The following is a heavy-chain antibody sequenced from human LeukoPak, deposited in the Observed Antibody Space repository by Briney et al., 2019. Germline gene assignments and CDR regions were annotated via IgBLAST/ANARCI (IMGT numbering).Heavy chain of an antibody. CDR3: ARGSNSGYSIDY. V-gene: IGHV3-33*01. Sequence: RSLRLSCAVSGFSFISYGVHWVRQAPGKGLEWVAVIWYDGSNENYADSVKGRFTISRDNSKNTLYLQMNSLRAEDTAVYFCARGSNSGYSIDYWGQGTLVTVSS. J-gene: IGHJ4*02. D-gene: IGHD3-22*01. CDR1: GFSFISYG. CDR2: IWYDGSNE.